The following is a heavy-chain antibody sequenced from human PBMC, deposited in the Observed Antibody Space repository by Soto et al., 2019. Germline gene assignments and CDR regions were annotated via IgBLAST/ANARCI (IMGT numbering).Heavy chain of an antibody. V-gene: IGHV1-69*12. CDR2: IIPIFGTA. Sequence: QVQLVQSGAEVKKPGSSVKVSCKASGGTFSSYAISWVRQAPVQGLEWMGGIIPIFGTANYAQKCQGRVKITADESKSPAYRELSSLRSEDTAVYYCAKDIVATIGGDYYYYGMDVWGHGTTVTVSS. CDR3: AKDIVATIGGDYYYYGMDV. J-gene: IGHJ6*02. CDR1: GGTFSSYA. D-gene: IGHD5-12*01.